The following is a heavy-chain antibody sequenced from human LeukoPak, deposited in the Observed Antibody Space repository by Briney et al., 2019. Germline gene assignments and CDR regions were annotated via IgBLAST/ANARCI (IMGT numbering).Heavy chain of an antibody. D-gene: IGHD6-19*01. J-gene: IGHJ4*02. CDR3: ARGLRRLGAVAEGSDY. CDR1: GFSFRNYW. Sequence: SGGSLRLSCVASGFSFRNYWMSWVRQAPGKGLEWVANIKEDGSKKNHLDSVKGRFTISRDKSKNTLYLQMNSLRAEDTAVYYCARGLRRLGAVAEGSDYWGQGTLVTVSS. V-gene: IGHV3-7*01. CDR2: IKEDGSKK.